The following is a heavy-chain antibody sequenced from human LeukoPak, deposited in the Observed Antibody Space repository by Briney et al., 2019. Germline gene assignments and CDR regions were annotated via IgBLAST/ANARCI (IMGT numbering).Heavy chain of an antibody. J-gene: IGHJ6*03. V-gene: IGHV4-59*08. Sequence: SETLSLTCTVSGGSIGTYYWSWTRQSPGKGLEWIGYIYVTGTRYNPYLQSRVTISVDRSRNQFFLKMSSVTAADTAVYYCARHIGGGIEDMDVWGKGTKVIVSS. D-gene: IGHD3-16*02. CDR2: IYVTGT. CDR3: ARHIGGGIEDMDV. CDR1: GGSIGTYY.